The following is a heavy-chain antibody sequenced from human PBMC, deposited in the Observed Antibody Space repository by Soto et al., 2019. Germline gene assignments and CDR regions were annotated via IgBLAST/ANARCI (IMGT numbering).Heavy chain of an antibody. CDR2: IRSKAYGGTT. D-gene: IGHD2-15*01. Sequence: SLRLSCTASGFTFGDYAMSWVRQAPGKGLEWVGFIRSKAYGGTTEYAASVKGRFTISRDDSKSIAYLQMNSLKTEDTAVYYCTREVVVVAAPLWYFDLWGRGTLVTVSS. J-gene: IGHJ2*01. V-gene: IGHV3-49*04. CDR3: TREVVVVAAPLWYFDL. CDR1: GFTFGDYA.